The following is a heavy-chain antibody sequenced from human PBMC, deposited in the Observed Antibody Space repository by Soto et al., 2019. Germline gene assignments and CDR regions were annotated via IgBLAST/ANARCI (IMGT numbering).Heavy chain of an antibody. V-gene: IGHV3-23*01. D-gene: IGHD3-10*01. CDR1: GFTFSDYA. CDR3: AKVLSQNYYYPFDF. J-gene: IGHJ4*02. Sequence: GGSLRLSCTASGFTFSDYAMAWVRQAPGKGLEWVSTISGGSSVTYYGDSVKGRFTISRDNAKKTLFLQLNRLSAEDTATYYCAKVLSQNYYYPFDFWGQGTHVTVSS. CDR2: ISGGSSVT.